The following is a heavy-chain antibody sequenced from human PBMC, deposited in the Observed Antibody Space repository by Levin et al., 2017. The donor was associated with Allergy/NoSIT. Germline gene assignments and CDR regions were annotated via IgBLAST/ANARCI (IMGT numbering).Heavy chain of an antibody. D-gene: IGHD3-9*01. CDR3: ARDRVILTGYYRGSQASYYYGMDV. Sequence: SETLSLTCAVYGGSFSDYNWSWIRQPPGKGLQWIGEIKHSGSTNYTPSLKSRVTILVETTTNQISLTLRSATAADTAVYYGARDRVILTGYYRGSQASYYYGMDVWGQGTTVTVSS. CDR1: GGSFSDYN. CDR2: IKHSGST. J-gene: IGHJ6*02. V-gene: IGHV4-34*01.